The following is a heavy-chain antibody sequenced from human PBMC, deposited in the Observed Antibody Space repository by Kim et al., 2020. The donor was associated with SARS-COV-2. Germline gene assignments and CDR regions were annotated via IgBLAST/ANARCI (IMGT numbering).Heavy chain of an antibody. D-gene: IGHD4-4*01. V-gene: IGHV3-23*01. Sequence: GGSLRLSCAASGFTLSNYAMSWVRQAPGKGLEWVSGVSGSGGSTFYADSVKGRFTISRDTSKNTLYLQVNSLRAEDTAVYYCAKLSKPGSNLYYFDFWGQGSLVTVPA. CDR3: AKLSKPGSNLYYFDF. CDR2: VSGSGGST. CDR1: GFTLSNYA. J-gene: IGHJ4*02.